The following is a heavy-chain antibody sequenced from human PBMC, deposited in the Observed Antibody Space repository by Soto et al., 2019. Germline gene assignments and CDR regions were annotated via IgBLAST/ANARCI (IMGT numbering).Heavy chain of an antibody. V-gene: IGHV4-4*07. CDR1: RGSIRRYF. CDR2: IYTSGST. Sequence: SERLSLTLPVSRGSIRRYFWSWIRQPAGKGLEWIGRIYTSGSTNYNPSLKSRVTMSVDTSKNQFSLKLSSVTAADTAVYYCARDLGGYYDSSGYHTWGQGTLVTVSS. J-gene: IGHJ5*02. D-gene: IGHD3-22*01. CDR3: ARDLGGYYDSSGYHT.